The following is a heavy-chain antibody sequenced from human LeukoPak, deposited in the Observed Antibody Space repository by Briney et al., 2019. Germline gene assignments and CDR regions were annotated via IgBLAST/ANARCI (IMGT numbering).Heavy chain of an antibody. D-gene: IGHD3-22*01. V-gene: IGHV4-39*07. CDR2: IYHSGST. Sequence: KPSETLSLTCTVSGGSISTSGYYWGWIRQPPGKGLEWIGNIYHSGSTYYNPSLKSRVSMSVDTSKNQFSLKLTSVTAADTAVYYCARALHYHESTGSMGHWGQGRVVTVSS. CDR1: GGSISTSGYY. CDR3: ARALHYHESTGSMGH. J-gene: IGHJ4*02.